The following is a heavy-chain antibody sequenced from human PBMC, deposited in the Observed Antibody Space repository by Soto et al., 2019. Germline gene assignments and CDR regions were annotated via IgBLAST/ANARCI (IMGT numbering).Heavy chain of an antibody. CDR3: RGGSYYGGDF. D-gene: IGHD1-26*01. J-gene: IGHJ4*02. Sequence: QVQLVESGGGVIQPGRSLRLSCAASGFTFSSYTMHWVRQAPGKGLEWVAVISYDGSNKYYADSVKGRFTISRDNSKNTLYLQMNTLRAEDTAVYYGRGGSYYGGDFWGQGTLVTVSS. CDR2: ISYDGSNK. V-gene: IGHV3-30-3*01. CDR1: GFTFSSYT.